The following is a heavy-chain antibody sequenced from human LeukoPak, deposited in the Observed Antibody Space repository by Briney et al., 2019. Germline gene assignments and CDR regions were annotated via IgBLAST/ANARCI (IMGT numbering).Heavy chain of an antibody. J-gene: IGHJ4*02. CDR1: GGSISSYY. CDR2: IYYSGST. D-gene: IGHD1-26*01. CDR3: ARHRSNSGSYYYFDY. V-gene: IGHV4-59*08. Sequence: PSETLSLTCTVSGGSISSYYWSWIRQPPGKGLVWIGYIYYSGSTNYNPSLKSRVTISVDTSKNQFSLKLSSVTAADTAVYYCARHRSNSGSYYYFDYWGQGTLVTVSS.